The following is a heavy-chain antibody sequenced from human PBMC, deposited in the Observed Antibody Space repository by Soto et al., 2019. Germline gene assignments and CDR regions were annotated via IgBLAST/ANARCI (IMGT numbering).Heavy chain of an antibody. Sequence: EVQLLESGGGLVQPGGSLRLSCAASGFTFSSYAMSWVRQAPGKGLEWVSAISGSGGSTYYADSVKGRFTISRDNSKNALYLQMNSLRAEDTAVYYCAKGGGKHYYYYGMDVWGQGTTVTVSS. J-gene: IGHJ6*02. CDR2: ISGSGGST. D-gene: IGHD2-15*01. CDR3: AKGGGKHYYYYGMDV. V-gene: IGHV3-23*01. CDR1: GFTFSSYA.